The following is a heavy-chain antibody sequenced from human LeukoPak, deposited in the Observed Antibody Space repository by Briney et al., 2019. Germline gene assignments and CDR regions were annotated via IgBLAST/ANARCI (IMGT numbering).Heavy chain of an antibody. CDR2: MSGSGTTI. J-gene: IGHJ4*02. CDR1: GFTFSDYY. Sequence: GGSLRLSCAASGFTFSDYYMTWIRQAPGKGLEWISYMSGSGTTIYYADSVKGRFTLSRDNAKNSLYLQMNSLRAEDTAVYYCVRDVDDYDHHRGDSWGQGTLVTVSS. V-gene: IGHV3-11*01. CDR3: VRDVDDYDHHRGDS. D-gene: IGHD4-17*01.